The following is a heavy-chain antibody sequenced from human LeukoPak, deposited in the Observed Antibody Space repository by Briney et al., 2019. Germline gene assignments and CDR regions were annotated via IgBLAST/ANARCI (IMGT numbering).Heavy chain of an antibody. CDR3: ARDRVGATPTNWFDP. D-gene: IGHD1-26*01. CDR2: INPNSGGT. CDR1: GYTFTGYY. J-gene: IGHJ5*02. Sequence: SVTVSCKASGYTFTGYYMHWVRQAPGQGLEWMGWINPNSGGTNYAQKFQGRVTMTRDTSISTAYMELSRLRSDDTAVYYCARDRVGATPTNWFDPWGQGTLVTVSS. V-gene: IGHV1-2*02.